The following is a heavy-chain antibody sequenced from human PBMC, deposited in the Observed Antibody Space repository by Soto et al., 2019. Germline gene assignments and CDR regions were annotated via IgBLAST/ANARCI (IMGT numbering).Heavy chain of an antibody. V-gene: IGHV4-31*03. J-gene: IGHJ6*02. Sequence: PSETLSLTCTVSGGSISSGGYYWSWIRQHPGKGLEWIGYIYYSGSTYYNPSLKSRVTISVDTSKNQFSLKLSSVTAADTAVYYCARVCGGDCHYGMEVWGQGTTVTVYS. CDR1: GGSISSGGYY. CDR3: ARVCGGDCHYGMEV. CDR2: IYYSGST. D-gene: IGHD2-21*02.